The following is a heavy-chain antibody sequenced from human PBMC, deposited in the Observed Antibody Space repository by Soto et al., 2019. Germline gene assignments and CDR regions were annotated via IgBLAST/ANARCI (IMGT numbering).Heavy chain of an antibody. CDR3: ARGTTTSAFSAMDV. CDR2: ISYDGSNK. J-gene: IGHJ6*02. V-gene: IGHV3-30-3*01. D-gene: IGHD1-1*01. CDR1: GFTFSNNA. Sequence: QVQLVESGGGVVQPGRSLRLSCAASGFTFSNNAMDWVRQAPGKGLEWVAVISYDGSNKYIAESVKGRFTISRDNSKNTLFLQMNSLCAEGTAVYYCARGTTTSAFSAMDVWGQGTTVTVSS.